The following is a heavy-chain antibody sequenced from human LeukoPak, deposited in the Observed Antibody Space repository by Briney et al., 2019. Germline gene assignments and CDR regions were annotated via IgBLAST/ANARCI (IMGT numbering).Heavy chain of an antibody. V-gene: IGHV3-15*01. Sequence: GGSLRLSCVASGFTFSSNAMSWVRQAPGKGLEWVGRIKSKIDGGTTDYAAPVKGRFTISRDDSKNTLYLQMNSLTTEDTAVYFCAHRDTTMVRVDYWGQGTLVTVSS. CDR3: AHRDTTMVRVDY. J-gene: IGHJ4*02. D-gene: IGHD5-18*01. CDR1: GFTFSSNA. CDR2: IKSKIDGGTT.